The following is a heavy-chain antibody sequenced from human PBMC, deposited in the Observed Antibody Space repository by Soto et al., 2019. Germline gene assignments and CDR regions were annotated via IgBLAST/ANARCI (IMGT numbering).Heavy chain of an antibody. CDR3: TTKAYGSGSYSYYYYGMDV. CDR1: GFTFSNAW. Sequence: SLRLSCAASGFTFSNAWLNWVRQAPGKGLEWVGRIKSKTDGGTTDYAAPVKGRFTISRDDSKNTLYLQMNSLKTEDTAVYYCTTKAYGSGSYSYYYYGMDVWGQGTTVTVSS. D-gene: IGHD3-10*01. V-gene: IGHV3-15*07. CDR2: IKSKTDGGTT. J-gene: IGHJ6*02.